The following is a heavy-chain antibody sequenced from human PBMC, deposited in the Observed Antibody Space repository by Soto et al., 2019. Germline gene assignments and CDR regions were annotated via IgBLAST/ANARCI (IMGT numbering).Heavy chain of an antibody. CDR2: IYYSGST. Sequence: QLQLQESGPGLVKPSETLSLTCTVSGGSISSSSYYWGWIRQPPGKGLEWIGSIYYSGSTYYNPSLKSRVTISVDTSKNHFSLKLSSVTAADTAVYYCARQVGGRLLRDYYYYMDVWGKGTTVTVSS. D-gene: IGHD3-22*01. V-gene: IGHV4-39*01. CDR1: GGSISSSSYY. CDR3: ARQVGGRLLRDYYYYMDV. J-gene: IGHJ6*03.